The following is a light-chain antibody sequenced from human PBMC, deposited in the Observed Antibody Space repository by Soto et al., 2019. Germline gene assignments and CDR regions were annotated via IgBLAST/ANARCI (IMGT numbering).Light chain of an antibody. CDR3: REYNSAPYT. J-gene: IGKJ2*01. Sequence: DIQMTQTPSSLSASVGDRVTITCRASQGISNYLAWYQQKPGKVPKLVIYAASTLQSGVPSWFSGSGSGTDFTLTISSLQPEDVETYYCREYNSAPYTFGQGTQLEIK. CDR1: QGISNY. V-gene: IGKV1-27*01. CDR2: AAS.